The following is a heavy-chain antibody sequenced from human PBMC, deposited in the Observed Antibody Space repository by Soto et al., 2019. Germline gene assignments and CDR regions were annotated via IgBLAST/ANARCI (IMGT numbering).Heavy chain of an antibody. Sequence: QVQLVQSGAEVKKPGSSVKVSCKASGGTFSSYTISWVRQAPGQGLEWMGRIIPILGIANYAQKFQGRVTITADKSTSTAYMELSSLSSEDTAVYYCARGRSGNYYYYGMDVWGQGTTVTVSS. CDR1: GGTFSSYT. V-gene: IGHV1-69*02. CDR2: IIPILGIA. D-gene: IGHD3-10*01. J-gene: IGHJ6*02. CDR3: ARGRSGNYYYYGMDV.